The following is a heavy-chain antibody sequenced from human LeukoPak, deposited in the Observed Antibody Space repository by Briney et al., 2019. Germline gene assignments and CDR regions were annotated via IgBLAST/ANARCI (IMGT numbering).Heavy chain of an antibody. CDR2: ISSSSTI. J-gene: IGHJ3*02. Sequence: SGGSLRLSCAASGFTFSSYSMNWVRQAPGKGLEWVSYISSSSTIYYADSVKGRFTISRDNAKNSLYLQMNSLRAEDTAVYYCARDKGFWSGHDAFDIWGQGTMVTVSS. CDR1: GFTFSSYS. CDR3: ARDKGFWSGHDAFDI. V-gene: IGHV3-48*01. D-gene: IGHD3-3*01.